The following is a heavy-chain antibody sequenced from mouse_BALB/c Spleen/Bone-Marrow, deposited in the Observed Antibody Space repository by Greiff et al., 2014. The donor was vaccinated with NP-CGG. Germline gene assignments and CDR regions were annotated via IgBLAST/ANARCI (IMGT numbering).Heavy chain of an antibody. J-gene: IGHJ4*01. CDR3: ARITTATGAMDY. Sequence: VQGVESGPGLVAPSQSLSITCTVSGSSLTSYGVHWVHQPPGKGLEWLGVIWADGGTNYNSALMSRLSIRKDNSKSQVFLKMNSLQTDDTAMYYCARITTATGAMDYWGRGTSVTVSS. V-gene: IGHV2-9*02. D-gene: IGHD1-2*01. CDR2: IWADGGT. CDR1: GSSLTSYG.